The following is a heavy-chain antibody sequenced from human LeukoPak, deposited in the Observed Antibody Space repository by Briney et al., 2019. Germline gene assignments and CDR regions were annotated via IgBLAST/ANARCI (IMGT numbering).Heavy chain of an antibody. CDR3: ARGQKGALTYISGTYAYYFDY. D-gene: IGHD3-16*01. CDR1: GYTFTSYD. J-gene: IGHJ4*02. Sequence: ASVKVSCKASGYTFTSYDINWVRQATGQGLEWMGWMNPNSANTGYAQKFQGRVTMTRNTSISTAYMELSSLRSEDTAVYYCARGQKGALTYISGTYAYYFDYWGQGTLVTVSS. CDR2: MNPNSANT. V-gene: IGHV1-8*01.